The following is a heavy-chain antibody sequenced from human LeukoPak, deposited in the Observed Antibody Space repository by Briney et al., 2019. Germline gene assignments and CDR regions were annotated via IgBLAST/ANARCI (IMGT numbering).Heavy chain of an antibody. D-gene: IGHD6-13*01. Sequence: GGSLRLSCAVSGFTFSTYAMTWVRQAPGKGLEWVSTISGGGGSTYYADSVKGRFTISRDNSKNTLYLEMNSLRAEDTAVYYCAEEDRSWYPGGLVDYWGQGTLVTVSS. J-gene: IGHJ4*02. V-gene: IGHV3-23*01. CDR3: AEEDRSWYPGGLVDY. CDR1: GFTFSTYA. CDR2: ISGGGGST.